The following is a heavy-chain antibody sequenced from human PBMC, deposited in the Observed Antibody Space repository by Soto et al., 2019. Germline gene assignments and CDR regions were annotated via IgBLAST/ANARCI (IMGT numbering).Heavy chain of an antibody. Sequence: QVQLVQSGAEVKKPGSSVKVSCKASRGTFSNYAISWIRQAPGQGLEWMGGIIPMFSTANYAQKFQGRVTISADVSTNTAYMELSSLRSEDTAVYYCARNGYTAMAHMTEYWGQGTLVTVSS. CDR1: RGTFSNYA. V-gene: IGHV1-69*12. CDR2: IIPMFSTA. CDR3: ARNGYTAMAHMTEY. D-gene: IGHD5-18*01. J-gene: IGHJ4*02.